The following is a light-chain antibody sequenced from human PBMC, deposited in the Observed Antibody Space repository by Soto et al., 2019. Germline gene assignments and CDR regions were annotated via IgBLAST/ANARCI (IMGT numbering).Light chain of an antibody. Sequence: IFMTPSPATLSVSPVERATLSCRASERVSSNLAWYQQKPGQAPRLPLYATSPRAMGIPARVSGSGSGTDLALTISSLEPEDFAVYYCQQRQYWPPITFGQGTRLEIK. V-gene: IGKV3D-15*01. J-gene: IGKJ5*01. CDR2: ATS. CDR1: ERVSSN. CDR3: QQRQYWPPIT.